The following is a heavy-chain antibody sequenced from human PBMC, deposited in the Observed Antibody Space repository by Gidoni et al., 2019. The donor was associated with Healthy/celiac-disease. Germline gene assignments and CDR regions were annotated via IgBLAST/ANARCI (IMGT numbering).Heavy chain of an antibody. CDR2: ISGSGGST. D-gene: IGHD2-15*01. Sequence: CVSAISGSGGSTYYADSVKGRFTISRDNSKNTLYLQMNSLRAEDTAVYYCAKRGAVVTDWFDPWDQGTLVTVSS. V-gene: IGHV3-23*01. J-gene: IGHJ5*02. CDR3: AKRGAVVTDWFDP.